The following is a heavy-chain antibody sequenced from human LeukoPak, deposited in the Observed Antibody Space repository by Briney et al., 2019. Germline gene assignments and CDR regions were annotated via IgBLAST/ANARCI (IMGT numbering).Heavy chain of an antibody. J-gene: IGHJ4*02. CDR3: AVDIAVAGHFDY. D-gene: IGHD6-19*01. CDR1: GGTFSSYA. Sequence: SVKVSXKASGGTFSSYAISWVRQAHGQGLEWMGGIIPIFGTANYAQKFQGRVTITTDESTSTAYMELSSLRSEDTAVYYCAVDIAVAGHFDYWGQGTLVTVSS. CDR2: IIPIFGTA. V-gene: IGHV1-69*05.